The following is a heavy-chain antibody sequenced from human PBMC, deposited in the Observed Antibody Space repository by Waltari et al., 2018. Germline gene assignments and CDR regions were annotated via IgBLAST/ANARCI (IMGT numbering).Heavy chain of an antibody. CDR1: GFTFSSQS. CDR2: ISSSSSYI. CDR3: ARSIVPRSGFDY. J-gene: IGHJ4*02. Sequence: EVQLVESGGGLVTPGGSLRIYWADSGFTFSSQSRHWVRQAPGKGLEWVSSISSSSSYIYYADSVKGRFTISRDNAKNSLYLQMNSLRAEDTAVYYCARSIVPRSGFDYWGQGTLVTVSS. V-gene: IGHV3-21*01. D-gene: IGHD6-6*01.